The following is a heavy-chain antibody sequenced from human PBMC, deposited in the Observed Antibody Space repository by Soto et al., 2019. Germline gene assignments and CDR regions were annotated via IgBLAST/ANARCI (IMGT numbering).Heavy chain of an antibody. CDR2: VFPRGGST. V-gene: IGHV1-46*01. D-gene: IGHD3-3*01. Sequence: QVQLVQSGAEVKNPGASVKISCKASGYTFTDYYIHWVRQAPGQGLEWMGKVFPRGGSTSYAQKFKGRVTVTGDTSTNTVYMELSYLTSDDTAIYYCARDLNYDFYAFWGQGTLVIVSS. CDR1: GYTFTDYY. CDR3: ARDLNYDFYAF. J-gene: IGHJ4*02.